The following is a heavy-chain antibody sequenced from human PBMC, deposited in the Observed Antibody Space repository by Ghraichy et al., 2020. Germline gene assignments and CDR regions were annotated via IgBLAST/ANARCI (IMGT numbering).Heavy chain of an antibody. CDR2: IIPIFGTA. J-gene: IGHJ6*03. V-gene: IGHV1-69*13. Sequence: SVKVSCKASGGTFSSYAISWVRQAPGQGLEWMGGIIPIFGTANYAQKFQGRVTITADESTSTAYMERSSLRSEDTAVYYCARVATGATEYYYYYYMDVWGKGTTVTVSS. CDR3: ARVATGATEYYYYYYMDV. CDR1: GGTFSSYA. D-gene: IGHD7-27*01.